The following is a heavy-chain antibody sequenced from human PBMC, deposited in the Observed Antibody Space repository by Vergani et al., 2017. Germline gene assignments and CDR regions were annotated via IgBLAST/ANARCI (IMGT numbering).Heavy chain of an antibody. CDR1: GFTFSSYA. D-gene: IGHD3-10*01. V-gene: IGHV3-30-3*01. Sequence: QVQLVESGGGVVQPGRSLRHSCAASGFTFSSYAMHWVRQAPGKGLEWVAVISYDGSNKYYADYVKGRFTISRDNSKNTLYLQMNSLRAEDTAVYYCARDHRSGSYYKHFYYYYGMDVWGQGTTVTVSS. CDR3: ARDHRSGSYYKHFYYYYGMDV. CDR2: ISYDGSNK. J-gene: IGHJ6*02.